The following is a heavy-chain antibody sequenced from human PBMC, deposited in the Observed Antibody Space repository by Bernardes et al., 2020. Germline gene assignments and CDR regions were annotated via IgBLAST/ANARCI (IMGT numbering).Heavy chain of an antibody. D-gene: IGHD3-9*01. CDR3: ARERPDLTGYYGMDV. CDR2: IKTSSTYT. J-gene: IGHJ6*02. Sequence: GGSLRLSCVASGFTFSSYSMNWVRQAPGKGLEWLASIKTSSTYTNYADPLQGRFTISRDNAENSLFLQMNYLRADDTAVYYCARERPDLTGYYGMDVWGQGTTVTVSS. V-gene: IGHV3-21*01. CDR1: GFTFSSYS.